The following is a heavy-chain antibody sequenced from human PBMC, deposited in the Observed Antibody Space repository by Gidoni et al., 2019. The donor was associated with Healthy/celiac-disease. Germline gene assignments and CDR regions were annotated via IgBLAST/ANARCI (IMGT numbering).Heavy chain of an antibody. J-gene: IGHJ4*02. CDR3: AILYYYGSGSYYGY. CDR2: INHSGST. V-gene: IGHV4-34*01. D-gene: IGHD3-10*01. Sequence: QVQLQQCGAGLLKPSETLSLTCAVYGGSFSGYYWSWIRQPPGKGPEWIGEINHSGSTNYNPALKSRVTISVDTSKNQFSLKLSSVTAADTAVYYCAILYYYGSGSYYGYWGQGTLVTVSS. CDR1: GGSFSGYY.